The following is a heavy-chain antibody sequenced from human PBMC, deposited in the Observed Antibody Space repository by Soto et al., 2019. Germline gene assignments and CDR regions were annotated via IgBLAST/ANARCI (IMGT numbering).Heavy chain of an antibody. CDR3: ARDQWIRHTEWEKGAAAPDY. CDR2: ISHDLNNK. CDR1: GFTFSNYG. J-gene: IGHJ4*02. Sequence: GGSLRLSCAASGFTFSNYGMHWVRQAPGKGLEWVAVISHDLNNKYYTDSVKGRFTISRDNSKDTLYLQMNSLRAEDTAAYYCARDQWIRHTEWEKGAAAPDYWGQGTLVTVSS. D-gene: IGHD5-12*01. V-gene: IGHV3-30*03.